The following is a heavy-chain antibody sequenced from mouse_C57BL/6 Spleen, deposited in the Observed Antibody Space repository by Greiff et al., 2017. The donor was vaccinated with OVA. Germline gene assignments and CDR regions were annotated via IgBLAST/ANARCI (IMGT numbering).Heavy chain of an antibody. D-gene: IGHD1-1*01. V-gene: IGHV1-53*01. J-gene: IGHJ4*01. CDR2: INPSNGGT. Sequence: QVQLQQSGTELVKPGASVKLSCKASGYTFTSYWMHWVKQRPGQGLEWIGNINPSNGGTNYNETFKSKATLTVDKSSSTAYMQLSSLTSEDSAVYYCAREDGSSYDYYAMDYWGQGTSVTVSS. CDR3: AREDGSSYDYYAMDY. CDR1: GYTFTSYW.